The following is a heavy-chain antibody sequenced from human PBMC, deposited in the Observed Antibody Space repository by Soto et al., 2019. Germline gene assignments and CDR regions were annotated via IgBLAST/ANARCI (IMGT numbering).Heavy chain of an antibody. V-gene: IGHV3-7*01. CDR2: IKQDGTER. CDR3: ARAIAAAGSY. J-gene: IGHJ4*02. Sequence: SLRLSCAASGFSLSSYWMSWVRQAPGKGLEWVANIKQDGTERNYVDSVKGRFTISRDNAQNSVYLQMNSLRAEDTALYYCARAIAAAGSYWGQGTQVTVSS. CDR1: GFSLSSYW. D-gene: IGHD6-13*01.